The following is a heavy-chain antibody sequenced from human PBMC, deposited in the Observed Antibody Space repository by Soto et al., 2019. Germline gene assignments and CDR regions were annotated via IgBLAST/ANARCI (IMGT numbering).Heavy chain of an antibody. CDR3: ARDPSVDTAMVMIYFDY. CDR1: GYTFTSYY. V-gene: IGHV1-46*01. CDR2: INPSGGST. D-gene: IGHD5-18*01. Sequence: ASVKVSCKASGYTFTSYYMHWVRQAPGQGLEWMGIINPSGGSTSYAQKFQGRVTMTRDTSTSTVYMELSSPRSEDTAVYYCARDPSVDTAMVMIYFDYWGQGTLVTVSS. J-gene: IGHJ4*02.